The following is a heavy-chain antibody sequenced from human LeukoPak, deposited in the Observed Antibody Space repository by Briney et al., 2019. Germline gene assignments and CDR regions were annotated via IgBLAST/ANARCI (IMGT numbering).Heavy chain of an antibody. CDR1: GFSFSSYE. J-gene: IGHJ3*02. V-gene: IGHV3-48*03. CDR3: ARYSSTWNVAFDI. CDR2: INGGGSTI. D-gene: IGHD6-13*01. Sequence: PGGSLRLSCAASGFSFSSYEMNWVRQAPGKGLGWLSYINGGGSTIYYADSVKGRFTISRDNAKNSLHLQMNSLRADDTAVYYCARYSSTWNVAFDIWGQGTMVTVSS.